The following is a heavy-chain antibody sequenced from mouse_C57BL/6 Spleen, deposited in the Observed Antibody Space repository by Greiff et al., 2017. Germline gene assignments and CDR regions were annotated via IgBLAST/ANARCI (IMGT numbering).Heavy chain of an antibody. CDR1: GFNIKDYY. J-gene: IGHJ1*03. CDR3: TALYYGSSYGYFDV. Sequence: EVMLVESGAELVRPGASVKLSCTASGFNIKDYYMHWVKQRPEQGLAWIGRIDPEDGDTEYAPKFPGKATMTADTSSNTAYLQLSSLTSEDTAVYYCTALYYGSSYGYFDVWGTGTTVTVSS. V-gene: IGHV14-1*01. CDR2: IDPEDGDT. D-gene: IGHD1-1*01.